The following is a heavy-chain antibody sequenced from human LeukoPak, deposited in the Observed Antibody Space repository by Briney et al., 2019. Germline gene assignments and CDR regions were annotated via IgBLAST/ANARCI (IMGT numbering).Heavy chain of an antibody. CDR1: GGSISSSSYY. CDR2: IYYSGST. V-gene: IGHV4-39*01. J-gene: IGHJ4*02. Sequence: SETLSLTCTVSGGSISSSSYYWDWIRQPPGKGLEWIGSIYYSGSTYYNLSLKSRVTISVDTSKNQFSLELSSVTAADTAVYYCARHDLVVTATILDYWGQGTLVTVSS. D-gene: IGHD2-21*02. CDR3: ARHDLVVTATILDY.